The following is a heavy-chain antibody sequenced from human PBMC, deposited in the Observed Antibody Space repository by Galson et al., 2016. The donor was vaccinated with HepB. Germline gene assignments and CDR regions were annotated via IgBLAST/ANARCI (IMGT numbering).Heavy chain of an antibody. CDR1: GFTVSNNY. D-gene: IGHD1-26*01. CDR2: IYSGGST. Sequence: SLRLSCAASGFTVSNNYMTWVRQAPGKGLEWVSTIYSGGSTFYTDSVQGRFTIYRHNSKNTLYLQMDTLGPEDTAVYYCARDPGISGTTWGQGILVTVSS. J-gene: IGHJ5*02. CDR3: ARDPGISGTT. V-gene: IGHV3-53*04.